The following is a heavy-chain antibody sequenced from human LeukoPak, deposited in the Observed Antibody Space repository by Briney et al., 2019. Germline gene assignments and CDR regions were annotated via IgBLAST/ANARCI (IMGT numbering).Heavy chain of an antibody. CDR2: IKQDRSEK. D-gene: IGHD3-16*02. CDR3: VRRYMATSAEDFDY. Sequence: GGSLRLSCAASGFTFSSHGINWVRQAPGKGLELVANIKQDRSEKYYVDSVKGRFTISRDNAKNSLYLQMNTLRAEDTAVYYCVRRYMATSAEDFDYWGQGTLVTVFS. CDR1: GFTFSSHG. V-gene: IGHV3-7*01. J-gene: IGHJ4*02.